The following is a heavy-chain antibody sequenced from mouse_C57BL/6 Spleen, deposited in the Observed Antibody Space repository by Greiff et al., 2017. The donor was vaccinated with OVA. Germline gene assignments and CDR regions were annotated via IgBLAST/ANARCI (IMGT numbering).Heavy chain of an antibody. J-gene: IGHJ2*01. CDR2: INPNNGGT. V-gene: IGHV1-26*01. CDR1: GYTFTDYY. CDR3: ARAPPRVFDY. Sequence: EVKLQQSGPELVKPGASVKISCKASGYTFTDYYMNWVKQSHGKSLEWIGDINPNNGGTSYNQKFKGKATLTVDKSSSTAYMELRSLTSEDSAVYYCARAPPRVFDYWGQGTTLTVSS.